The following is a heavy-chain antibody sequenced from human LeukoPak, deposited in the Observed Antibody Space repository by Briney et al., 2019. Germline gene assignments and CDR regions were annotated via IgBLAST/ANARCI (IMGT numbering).Heavy chain of an antibody. Sequence: PSETLSLTCTVSGGSISSSSYYWGWIRQPPGKGLEWIGSIYYSGSTYYNPSLKSRVTISVDTSKNQFSLKLSSVTAADTALYYCAKDQAGKEPDYFDYWGQGTLVTVSS. CDR2: IYYSGST. J-gene: IGHJ4*02. V-gene: IGHV4-39*02. D-gene: IGHD6-19*01. CDR1: GGSISSSSYY. CDR3: AKDQAGKEPDYFDY.